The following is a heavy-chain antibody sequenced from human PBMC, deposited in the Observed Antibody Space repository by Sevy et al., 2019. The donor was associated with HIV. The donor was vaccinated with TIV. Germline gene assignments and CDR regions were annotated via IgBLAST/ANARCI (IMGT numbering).Heavy chain of an antibody. CDR2: IYPGDSDT. D-gene: IGHD6-19*01. CDR1: GYSFTSYW. Sequence: GESLKISCKGSGYSFTSYWIGWVRQMPGKGLEWMGIIYPGDSDTRYSPSFQGQVTISADKSISTAYLQWSSLKAADTAMYYCARGGDSSGQGDAFDIWGQGTMVTVSS. V-gene: IGHV5-51*01. CDR3: ARGGDSSGQGDAFDI. J-gene: IGHJ3*02.